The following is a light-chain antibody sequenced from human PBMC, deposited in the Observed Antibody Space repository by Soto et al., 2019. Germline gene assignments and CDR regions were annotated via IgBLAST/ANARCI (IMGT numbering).Light chain of an antibody. CDR3: QQRGNWPWT. CDR1: QSVSSN. V-gene: IGKV3-11*01. Sequence: EIVLTQSPATLSLSPGERATLSCRASQSVSSNLAWYQQKQAQAPRLLINDASTRATGIPARFSGSGSGTDFTLTISSLEPEDFAVYYCQQRGNWPWTFGQGTKVEIK. J-gene: IGKJ1*01. CDR2: DAS.